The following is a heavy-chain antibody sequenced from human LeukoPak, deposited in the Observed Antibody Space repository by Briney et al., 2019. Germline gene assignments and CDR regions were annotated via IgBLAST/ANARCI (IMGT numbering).Heavy chain of an antibody. CDR2: ISAYNGNT. CDR1: GYTFTSYG. J-gene: IGHJ4*02. V-gene: IGHV1-18*01. CDR3: AREGDRAHYFDF. Sequence: ASVNVSCKASGYTFTSYGISWVRQAPRQGLEWMGWISAYNGNTNYAQKLQGRVTMTTDTSTSTAYMELRSLRSDDTAVYYCAREGDRAHYFDFWCQGTLVTVSS.